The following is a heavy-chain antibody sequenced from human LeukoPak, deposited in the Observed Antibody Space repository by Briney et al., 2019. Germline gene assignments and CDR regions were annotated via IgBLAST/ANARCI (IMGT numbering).Heavy chain of an antibody. D-gene: IGHD6-13*01. CDR3: AKAAAGKYYYYYYYMDV. CDR2: ISGSGGST. CDR1: GFTFSSYA. Sequence: PGGSLRLSCADSGFTFSSYAMSWVRQAPGKGLEWVSAISGSGGSTYYADSVKGRFTISRDNSKNTLYLQMNSLRAEDTAVYYCAKAAAGKYYYYYYYMDVWGKGTTVTVSS. V-gene: IGHV3-23*01. J-gene: IGHJ6*03.